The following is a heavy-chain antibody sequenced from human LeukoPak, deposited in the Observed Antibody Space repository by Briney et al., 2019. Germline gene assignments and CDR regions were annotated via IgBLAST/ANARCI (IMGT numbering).Heavy chain of an antibody. CDR1: GFSVSNTY. D-gene: IGHD6-6*01. Sequence: PGGSLRLSCAASGFSVSNTYMSWVRQAPGKGLEWVSVSYSGDSGVSIYYAASVKGRFTISRHNSKNTLYLQMSSLRAEDTAVYFCARSAARLRYYYAMDVWGQGTTVTVCS. CDR2: SYSGDSGVSI. V-gene: IGHV3-53*04. CDR3: ARSAARLRYYYAMDV. J-gene: IGHJ6*02.